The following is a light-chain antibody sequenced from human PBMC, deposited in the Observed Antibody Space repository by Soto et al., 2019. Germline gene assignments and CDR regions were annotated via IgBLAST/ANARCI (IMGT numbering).Light chain of an antibody. CDR1: QNVANY. CDR3: QQYGSSIT. V-gene: IGKV3-20*01. J-gene: IGKJ5*01. Sequence: ETVLTQSPATLSLSPGERATLSCRASQNVANYLDWYQQKPGQAPRLLIYGASSRATGIPDRFSGGGSGTDFTLTVTRLEPEDFAVYYCQQYGSSITFGQGTRLEIK. CDR2: GAS.